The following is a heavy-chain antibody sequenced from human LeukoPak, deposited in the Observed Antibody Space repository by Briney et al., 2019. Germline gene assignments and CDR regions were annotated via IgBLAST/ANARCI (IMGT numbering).Heavy chain of an antibody. CDR1: GATFSNYA. CDR2: IIPIVGTA. J-gene: IGHJ3*02. V-gene: IGHV1-69*13. Sequence: GASVKVSCKASGATFSNYAISWVRQAPGQGLEWMGGIIPIVGTANYEQKFQGRVTITADESTSTAYMELSSLRSEDTAVYYCARRDYVGAFDIWGQWTMVTVSS. D-gene: IGHD4-17*01. CDR3: ARRDYVGAFDI.